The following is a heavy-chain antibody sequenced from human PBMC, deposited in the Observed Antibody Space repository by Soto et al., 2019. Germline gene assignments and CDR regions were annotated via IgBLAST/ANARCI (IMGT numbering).Heavy chain of an antibody. CDR1: GFTFSNAW. Sequence: GGSLRLSCAASGFTFSNAWMNWVRQAPGKGLEWVGRIKSKTDGGTTDYAAPVKGRFTISRDDSKNTLYLQMNSLKTEDTAVYYCTTDPYDILTGLYYYYGMDVWGQGTTVTVSS. D-gene: IGHD3-9*01. V-gene: IGHV3-15*07. CDR2: IKSKTDGGTT. CDR3: TTDPYDILTGLYYYYGMDV. J-gene: IGHJ6*02.